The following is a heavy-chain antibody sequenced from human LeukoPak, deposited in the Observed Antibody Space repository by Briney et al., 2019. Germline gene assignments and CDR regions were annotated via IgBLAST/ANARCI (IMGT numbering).Heavy chain of an antibody. CDR2: IYYSGST. J-gene: IGHJ4*02. D-gene: IGHD6-13*01. V-gene: IGHV4-39*01. Sequence: PSETLSLTCTVSGGSISSSNYYWGWIRQPPGKGLVWIGSIYYSGSTYYNPSLKSRVTRSVDTTKNQFSLKLSSVTAADTAEYYCARHDVASRWQFDYWGQGTLVTVSS. CDR3: ARHDVASRWQFDY. CDR1: GGSISSSNYY.